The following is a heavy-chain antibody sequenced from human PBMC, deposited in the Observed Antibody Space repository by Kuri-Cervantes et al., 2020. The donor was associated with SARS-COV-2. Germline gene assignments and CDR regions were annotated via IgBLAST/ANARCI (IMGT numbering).Heavy chain of an antibody. Sequence: ASVKVSCKASGYTFTSYGISWVRQAPGQGLEWMRWISAYNGNTNYAQKFQGRVTITTDESTSTAYMELSSLRSEDTAVYYCARGLVDRYCSSTSCPYYYYYYTDVWGKGTTVTVSS. CDR2: ISAYNGNT. CDR1: GYTFTSYG. V-gene: IGHV1-18*01. J-gene: IGHJ6*03. D-gene: IGHD2-2*01. CDR3: ARGLVDRYCSSTSCPYYYYYYTDV.